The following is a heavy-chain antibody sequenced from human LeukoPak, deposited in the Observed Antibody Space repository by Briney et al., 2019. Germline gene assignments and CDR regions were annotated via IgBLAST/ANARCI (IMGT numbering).Heavy chain of an antibody. J-gene: IGHJ4*02. V-gene: IGHV4-39*01. Sequence: PSETLSLTYNVSGVSISSSSYYWDWIRQPPGKGLEGIGSFYYTGNTYQNPSLESRFPISVDTSKNQFSMNLNYVTAADTAVYYCATRWHYGSWNNSIDYWGQGTPVTVSS. CDR2: FYYTGNT. CDR1: GVSISSSSYY. D-gene: IGHD3-10*01. CDR3: ATRWHYGSWNNSIDY.